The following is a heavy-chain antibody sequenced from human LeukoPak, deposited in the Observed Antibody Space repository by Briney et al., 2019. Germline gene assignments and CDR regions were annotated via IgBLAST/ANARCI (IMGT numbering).Heavy chain of an antibody. J-gene: IGHJ4*01. CDR3: ARAGERWLHLLY. CDR1: GYIFTGYY. CDR2: INPNSGGT. V-gene: IGHV1-2*02. D-gene: IGHD5-24*01. Sequence: ASVKVSCKASGYIFTGYYIHWVRQAPGQGLEWMGWINPNSGGTNYAQRFQGRVTMTRDTSISTAYMDLSRLRSDDTAVYYCARAGERWLHLLYWGQEPWSPSPQ.